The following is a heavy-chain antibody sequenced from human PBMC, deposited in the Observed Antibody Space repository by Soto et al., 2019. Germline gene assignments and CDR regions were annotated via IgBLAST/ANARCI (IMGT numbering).Heavy chain of an antibody. CDR2: IIPIFGTA. J-gene: IGHJ4*02. CDR3: ATSATGTTFDY. CDR1: GGTFSSYA. D-gene: IGHD1-1*01. Sequence: GASVKVSCKASGGTFSSYAISWVRQAPGQGLEWMGGIIPIFGTANYAQKFQGRVTITADKSTSTAYMELSSLRSEDTAVYYCATSATGTTFDYWGQGTLVTVSS. V-gene: IGHV1-69*06.